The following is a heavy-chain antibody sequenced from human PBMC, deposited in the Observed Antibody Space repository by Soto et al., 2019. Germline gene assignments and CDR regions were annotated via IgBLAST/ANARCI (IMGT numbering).Heavy chain of an antibody. CDR3: ARGEYDILTGPEPNWFDP. CDR2: INHSGST. CDR1: GGSFSGYY. Sequence: SETQSLTCAVYGGSFSGYYWSWIRQPPGKGLEWIGEINHSGSTNYNPSLKSRVTISVDTSKNQFSLKLSSVTAADTAVYYCARGEYDILTGPEPNWFDPWGQGTLVTVSS. V-gene: IGHV4-34*01. D-gene: IGHD3-9*01. J-gene: IGHJ5*02.